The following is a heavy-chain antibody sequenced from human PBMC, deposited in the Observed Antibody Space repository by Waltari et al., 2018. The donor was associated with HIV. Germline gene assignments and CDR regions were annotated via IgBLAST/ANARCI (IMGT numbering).Heavy chain of an antibody. CDR3: AGEVGYCSGGTCYSGWFDP. D-gene: IGHD2-15*01. J-gene: IGHJ5*02. V-gene: IGHV4-38-2*01. Sequence: QVHLQESGPGLVKPSETLSLTCAVSGYPISSGYYWGWIPQPPGKGLEWIGSIHHSGSTYYNPSLKSRVTLSVDTSKNHFSLKLNSVTAADKAVYYCAGEVGYCSGGTCYSGWFDPWGQGTLVTVSS. CDR2: IHHSGST. CDR1: GYPISSGYY.